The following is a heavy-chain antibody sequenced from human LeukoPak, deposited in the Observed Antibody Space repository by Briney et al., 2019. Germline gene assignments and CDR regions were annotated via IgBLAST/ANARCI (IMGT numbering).Heavy chain of an antibody. CDR1: GGSFSGYY. V-gene: IGHV4-34*01. J-gene: IGHJ4*02. CDR2: INHSGST. CDR3: ASSHYYDSSGYYRH. Sequence: SETLSLTCAVYGGSFSGYYWSWIRQPPGKGLEWIGEINHSGSTNYNPSLKSRVTISVDTSKNQFSLKLSSVTAADTAVYYCASSHYYDSSGYYRHWGQGTLVTVSS. D-gene: IGHD3-22*01.